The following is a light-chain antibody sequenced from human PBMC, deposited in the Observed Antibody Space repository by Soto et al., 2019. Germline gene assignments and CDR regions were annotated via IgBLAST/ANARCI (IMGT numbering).Light chain of an antibody. CDR2: EVS. CDR3: CSYAGSSTFVV. V-gene: IGLV2-23*02. J-gene: IGLJ2*01. Sequence: QSALTQPASVSGSPGQSITISCTGTSSDVGSYNLVSWYQQHPGKAPKLMIYEVSKRPSGVSNRFSGSKSGNTDSLTISGLEAEDEDDYYCCSYAGSSTFVVFGGGTKVTVL. CDR1: SSDVGSYNL.